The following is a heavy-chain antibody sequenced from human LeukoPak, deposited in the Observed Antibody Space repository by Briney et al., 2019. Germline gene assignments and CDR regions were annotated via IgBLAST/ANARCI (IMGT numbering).Heavy chain of an antibody. CDR1: GFTFSSYG. Sequence: PGGSLKLSCAASGFTFSSYGMHWVRQAPGKGLEWVAFIRYDGSNKYYADSVKGRFTISRDNSKNTLYLQMNSLRAEDTAVYYCAKETIGQQLADYWGQGTLVTVSS. V-gene: IGHV3-30*02. D-gene: IGHD6-13*01. J-gene: IGHJ4*02. CDR3: AKETIGQQLADY. CDR2: IRYDGSNK.